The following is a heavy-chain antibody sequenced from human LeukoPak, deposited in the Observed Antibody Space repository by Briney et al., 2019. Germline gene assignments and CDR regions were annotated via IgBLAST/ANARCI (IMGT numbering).Heavy chain of an antibody. CDR1: GFIFDKYA. J-gene: IGHJ4*02. Sequence: GGSLRLSCAASGFIFDKYAMSWVRQAPGKGLEWVSTISGSGITTFYADSVKGRFTISRDTSGNTLHLHMDSLRAEDTAVYYCAKVDSGIVRRYYFDFWGQGTLVTPSS. D-gene: IGHD3-22*01. V-gene: IGHV3-23*01. CDR3: AKVDSGIVRRYYFDF. CDR2: ISGSGITT.